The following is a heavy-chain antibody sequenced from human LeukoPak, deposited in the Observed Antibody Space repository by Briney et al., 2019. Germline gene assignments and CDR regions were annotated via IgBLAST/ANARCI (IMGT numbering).Heavy chain of an antibody. D-gene: IGHD3-22*01. V-gene: IGHV3-23*01. CDR1: GFTFSSYA. Sequence: PGGSLRLSCAASGFTFSSYAMSWVRQAPGKGLEWVSGISTSGGSSSYADFVKGRFTISRDNPRNTLYMQMNSLRAEDTALYYCAIMHPYYDGSGYWVQWGQGTLVTVSS. CDR2: ISTSGGSS. CDR3: AIMHPYYDGSGYWVQ. J-gene: IGHJ4*02.